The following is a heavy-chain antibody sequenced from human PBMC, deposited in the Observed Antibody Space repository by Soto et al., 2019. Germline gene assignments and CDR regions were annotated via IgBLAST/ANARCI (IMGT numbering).Heavy chain of an antibody. Sequence: SETLSLTCTVSGGSVSSYYWSWIRQPPGKGLEWIGYIYYSGSTNYNPSLKSRVTISVDTSKNQFSLKLSSVTAADTAVYYCARGVCWYVWFDPWGQGTLVTVSS. CDR3: ARGVCWYVWFDP. J-gene: IGHJ5*02. V-gene: IGHV4-59*02. CDR1: GGSVSSYY. D-gene: IGHD6-13*01. CDR2: IYYSGST.